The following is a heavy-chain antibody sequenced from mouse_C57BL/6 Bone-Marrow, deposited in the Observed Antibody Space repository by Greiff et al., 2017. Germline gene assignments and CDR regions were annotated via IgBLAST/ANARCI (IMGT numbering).Heavy chain of an antibody. CDR3: ARLLYYYGPHWYFEV. Sequence: EVQLQQSGPELVKPGASVKISCKASGYSFTGYYMHWVKQSSEKSLEWIGEINPSTGGTSYNQKFKGKATLTVDKSSSTAYMQLKSLTSEDSAVYYCARLLYYYGPHWYFEVWGTGTTVTVSS. V-gene: IGHV1-43*01. D-gene: IGHD1-1*01. CDR2: INPSTGGT. J-gene: IGHJ1*03. CDR1: GYSFTGYY.